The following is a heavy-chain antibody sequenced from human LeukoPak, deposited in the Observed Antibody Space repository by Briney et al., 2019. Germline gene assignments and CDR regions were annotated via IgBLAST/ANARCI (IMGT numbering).Heavy chain of an antibody. D-gene: IGHD4-17*01. V-gene: IGHV4-38-2*02. Sequence: NPSETLSLTCTVSGYSISSGYYWGWIRQPPGKGLEWIGSIYHSGSTYYNPSLKSRVTISVDTSKNQFSLKLSSVTAADTAVYYCAITTVTNEGAFDIWGQGTMVTVSS. J-gene: IGHJ3*02. CDR2: IYHSGST. CDR3: AITTVTNEGAFDI. CDR1: GYSISSGYY.